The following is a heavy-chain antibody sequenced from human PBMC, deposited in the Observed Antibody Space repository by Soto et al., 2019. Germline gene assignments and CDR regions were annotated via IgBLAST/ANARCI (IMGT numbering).Heavy chain of an antibody. Sequence: ASVKVSCKASGYTFTNPGISWVRQAPGQGLEWMGWIGAYNGHTKYAQKLQGRVTMTTDTSTSTAYMELRSLKSDDTAVYYCAREDYYDSSGYLPVRYYFGMDVWGQGTTVT. CDR2: IGAYNGHT. D-gene: IGHD3-22*01. CDR3: AREDYYDSSGYLPVRYYFGMDV. V-gene: IGHV1-18*01. CDR1: GYTFTNPG. J-gene: IGHJ6*02.